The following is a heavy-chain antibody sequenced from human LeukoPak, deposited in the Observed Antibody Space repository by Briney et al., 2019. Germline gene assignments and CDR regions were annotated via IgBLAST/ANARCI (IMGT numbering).Heavy chain of an antibody. J-gene: IGHJ6*02. CDR2: IRSRDYGGTT. CDR3: TRALHHYYGMDV. Sequence: PGGSLRLSCTASGFTLGDYAMSWVRQAPGKGLEWVGFIRSRDYGGTTLYAASVKDRFTISRDDSKNIAYLQMNSLKTEDTAIYYCTRALHHYYGMDVWGQGTTVTVSS. CDR1: GFTLGDYA. V-gene: IGHV3-49*04.